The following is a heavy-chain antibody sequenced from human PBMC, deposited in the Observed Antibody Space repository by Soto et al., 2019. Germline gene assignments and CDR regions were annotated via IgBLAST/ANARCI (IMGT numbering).Heavy chain of an antibody. CDR3: STDSYSDMMVVRLDN. CDR2: IKSKIDGGTT. CDR1: RFPFRNAR. Sequence: SGGAPRISLAAPRFPFRNARVNLGRPAPGEGLEWVGRIKSKIDGGTTDFAAPVKGRFAISRDDSKSIAYMQMNSLKIEDSALYYCSTDSYSDMMVVRLDNWGHGTRVTV. J-gene: IGHJ4*01. D-gene: IGHD2-15*01. V-gene: IGHV3-15*07.